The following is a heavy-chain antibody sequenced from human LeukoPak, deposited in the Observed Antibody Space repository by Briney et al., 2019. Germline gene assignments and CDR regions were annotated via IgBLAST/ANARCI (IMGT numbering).Heavy chain of an antibody. CDR2: NSHSGST. CDR1: GGSLSGYS. J-gene: IGHJ5*02. Sequence: SETLSLTCAVSGGSLSGYSWTWIRQPPGKGLEWIGENSHSGSTSYNPSLKSRLTMSIDTSKNQFSMKLTSVTAADTAVYYCARHYGPWGQGTLVTVSS. CDR3: ARHYGP. V-gene: IGHV4-34*01. D-gene: IGHD3-16*01.